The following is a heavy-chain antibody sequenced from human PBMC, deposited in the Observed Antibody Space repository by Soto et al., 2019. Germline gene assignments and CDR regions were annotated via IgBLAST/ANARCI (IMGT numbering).Heavy chain of an antibody. J-gene: IGHJ5*02. Sequence: GESLKIACKTSGYSFTNYWIAWVRRMPGKGLEWMGTIYPGDSNIRYSPSFQGQVTISVDKSTSTAYLQWSSLKASDTAIYYCARQGRTTYGGNWHHPWVQGTLASVS. V-gene: IGHV5-51*01. CDR3: ARQGRTTYGGNWHHP. CDR2: IYPGDSNI. D-gene: IGHD2-2*01. CDR1: GYSFTNYW.